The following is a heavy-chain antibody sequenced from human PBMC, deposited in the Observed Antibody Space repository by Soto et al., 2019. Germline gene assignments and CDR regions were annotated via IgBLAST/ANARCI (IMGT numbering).Heavy chain of an antibody. Sequence: QVQLQQWGAGLLKPSETLSLTCGVYGGSFSDYYWSWIRQPPGKGLGWIGEINHSGRTNYNPSLKSRVTLSVDTSKNQFSLMLYSVTAADTAVYYCARDGYNYGSFDYWGQGTLVTVSS. CDR1: GGSFSDYY. D-gene: IGHD5-18*01. CDR3: ARDGYNYGSFDY. V-gene: IGHV4-34*01. CDR2: INHSGRT. J-gene: IGHJ4*02.